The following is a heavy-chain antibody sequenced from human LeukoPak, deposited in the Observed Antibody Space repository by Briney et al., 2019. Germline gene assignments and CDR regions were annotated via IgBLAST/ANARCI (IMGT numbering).Heavy chain of an antibody. Sequence: SVKVSCKASGFTFTSSAVQWVRQARGQRLEWIGWIVVGRGNTNYAQKFQERVTITRDMSTSTAYMELSSLRSEDTAVYYCARSGEMDYYYDSSGYSSWFDPWGQGTLVTVSS. V-gene: IGHV1-58*01. CDR3: ARSGEMDYYYDSSGYSSWFDP. CDR2: IVVGRGNT. D-gene: IGHD3-22*01. J-gene: IGHJ5*02. CDR1: GFTFTSSA.